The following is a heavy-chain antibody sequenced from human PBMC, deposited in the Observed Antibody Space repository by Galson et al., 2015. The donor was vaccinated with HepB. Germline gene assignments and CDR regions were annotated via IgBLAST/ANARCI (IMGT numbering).Heavy chain of an antibody. V-gene: IGHV4-59*08. CDR1: GGSISDYY. Sequence: LSLTCTVSGGSISDYYWGWIRQPPGKGLEWIGYVRYTGTTEYNPFLNRPVTISVDASGDQVSLRLRSVTAADTAVYFCARHPGRGSDGYAFDNWGQGVLVTVSS. J-gene: IGHJ4*02. D-gene: IGHD2-21*02. CDR2: VRYTGTT. CDR3: ARHPGRGSDGYAFDN.